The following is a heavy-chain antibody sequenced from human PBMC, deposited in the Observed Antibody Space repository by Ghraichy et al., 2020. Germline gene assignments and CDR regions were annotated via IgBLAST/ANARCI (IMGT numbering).Heavy chain of an antibody. V-gene: IGHV3-33*01. CDR1: GFTFSSYG. CDR3: ARDLGDGSNDFDY. CDR2: IWYDGSKK. Sequence: LSLTCAASGFTFSSYGMHWVRQAPGKGLEWVAVIWYDGSKKHYANSVKGRFTISRDNSKNTLYLQMNSLRAEDTAVYYCARDLGDGSNDFDYWGQGTLLTLSS. J-gene: IGHJ4*02. D-gene: IGHD5-24*01.